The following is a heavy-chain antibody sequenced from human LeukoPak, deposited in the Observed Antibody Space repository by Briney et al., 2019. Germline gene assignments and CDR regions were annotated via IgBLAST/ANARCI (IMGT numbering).Heavy chain of an antibody. Sequence: PSETLSLTCTVSVGAISSTLHYWGWVRQPPGKELEWSGTTYFNGNTYYNPSLQSRVNISIDASRNQFYLSLGSVTATDTAFYYCASHLGRDIFDYWGQGMLVAVSS. J-gene: IGHJ4*02. V-gene: IGHV4-39*01. CDR3: ASHLGRDIFDY. CDR2: TYFNGNT. D-gene: IGHD3-9*01. CDR1: VGAISSTLHY.